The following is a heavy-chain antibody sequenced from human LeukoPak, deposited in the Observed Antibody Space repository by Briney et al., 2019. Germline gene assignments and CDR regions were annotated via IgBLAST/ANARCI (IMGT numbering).Heavy chain of an antibody. V-gene: IGHV4-34*01. CDR3: ARIAVLLWFGVDNWFDP. CDR2: INHSGST. D-gene: IGHD3-10*01. CDR1: GGSFSGYY. J-gene: IGHJ5*02. Sequence: SETLSLTCAVYGGSFSGYYWSWIRQPPGKGLEWIGEINHSGSTNYNPSLKSRVTISVDTSKNQFSLKLSSVTAADTAVYYCARIAVLLWFGVDNWFDPWGQGTLVIVSS.